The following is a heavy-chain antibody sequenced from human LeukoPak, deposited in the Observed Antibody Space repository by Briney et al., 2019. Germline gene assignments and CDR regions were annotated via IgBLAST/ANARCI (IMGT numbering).Heavy chain of an antibody. CDR1: GGSFSGYY. J-gene: IGHJ5*02. V-gene: IGHV4-34*01. Sequence: SETLSLTCAVYGGSFSGYYWSWIRQPPGKGLEWIGEINHSGSTNYNPSPKSRVTISVDTSKNQFSLKLSSVTAADTAVYYCARGPLWWSGQNWFDPWGQGTLVTVSS. D-gene: IGHD3-3*01. CDR2: INHSGST. CDR3: ARGPLWWSGQNWFDP.